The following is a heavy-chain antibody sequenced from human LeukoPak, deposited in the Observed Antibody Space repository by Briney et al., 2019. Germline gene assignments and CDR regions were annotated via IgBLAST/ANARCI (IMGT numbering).Heavy chain of an antibody. CDR2: ISRSSSDM. CDR1: GFSFSSYW. Sequence: GGSLRLSCAASGFSFSSYWMSWVRQAPGKGLEWVSSISRSSSDMYYADSVKGRFTISRDNAKNSLYLQMNSLRAEDTAVYYCARDRYGSGPNPLRHWGQGTLVTVSS. CDR3: ARDRYGSGPNPLRH. D-gene: IGHD3-10*01. J-gene: IGHJ1*01. V-gene: IGHV3-21*01.